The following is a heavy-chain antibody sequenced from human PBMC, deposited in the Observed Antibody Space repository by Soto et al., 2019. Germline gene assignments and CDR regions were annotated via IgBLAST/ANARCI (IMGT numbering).Heavy chain of an antibody. J-gene: IGHJ4*02. D-gene: IGHD3-9*01. CDR3: AKQDDILTGYYNPFDY. CDR2: ISYDGSNK. CDR1: GFTFSSYG. V-gene: IGHV3-30*18. Sequence: HPGGSLRLSCAASGFTFSSYGMHWVRQAPGKGLEWVAVISYDGSNKYYADSVKGRFTISRDNSKNTLYLQMNSLRAEDTAVYYCAKQDDILTGYYNPFDYWGQGTLVTVSS.